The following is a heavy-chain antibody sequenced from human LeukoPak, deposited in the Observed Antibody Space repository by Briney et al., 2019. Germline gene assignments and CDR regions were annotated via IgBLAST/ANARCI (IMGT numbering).Heavy chain of an antibody. CDR1: GGSISSYY. CDR2: IYYSGST. Sequence: SETLSLTCTVSGGSISSYYWSWIRQPPGKGLEWIGYIYYSGSTNYNPSLKSRVTISVDTSKNQFSLKLSSVTAADTAVYYCARGRTVTTFDYWGQGTLVTVSS. V-gene: IGHV4-59*01. J-gene: IGHJ4*02. CDR3: ARGRTVTTFDY. D-gene: IGHD4-17*01.